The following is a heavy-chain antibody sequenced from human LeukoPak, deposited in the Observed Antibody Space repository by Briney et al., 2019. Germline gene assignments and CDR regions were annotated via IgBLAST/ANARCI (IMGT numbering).Heavy chain of an antibody. V-gene: IGHV3-74*01. CDR2: INSDGSST. CDR1: GFTFNIRW. CDR3: TPDRSYAMEV. J-gene: IGHJ6*02. Sequence: GGSLRLSCAASGFTFNIRWMHWVRQAPGKGLVWVSRINSDGSSTNYADSVKGRFTISRDNAKNMVYLRMNSLRAEDTAVYYCTPDRSYAMEVWGQGATVAVS.